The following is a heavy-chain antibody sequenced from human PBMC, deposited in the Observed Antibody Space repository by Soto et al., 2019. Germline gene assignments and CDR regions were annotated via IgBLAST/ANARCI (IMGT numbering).Heavy chain of an antibody. CDR1: GGTFSSYA. CDR3: ARAGGEMATQSWGYYYYGMYV. Sequence: QVQLVQSGAEVKKPGSSVKVSCKASGGTFSSYAISWVRQAPGQGLEWMGGIIPIFGTANYAQKFQGRVTITADESTSTAYMELRSLRSEDTAVYYCARAGGEMATQSWGYYYYGMYVWGQGTTVTVSS. CDR2: IIPIFGTA. D-gene: IGHD2-15*01. J-gene: IGHJ6*02. V-gene: IGHV1-69*01.